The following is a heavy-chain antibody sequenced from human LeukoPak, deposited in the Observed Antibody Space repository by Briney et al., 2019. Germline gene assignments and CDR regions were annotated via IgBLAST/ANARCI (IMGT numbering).Heavy chain of an antibody. CDR1: GGSSSRSY. V-gene: IGHV4-59*12. J-gene: IGHJ5*02. CDR3: ARVVVVVPAAVGSSWFDP. CDR2: IYYNGIT. Sequence: SETLSLTCTVSGGSSSRSYWSWIRQPPGKGLEWIGYIYYNGITKYNPSLKSRVTISLDTSKTQFSLKLSSVTAADTAVYYCARVVVVVPAAVGSSWFDPWGQGTLVTVSS. D-gene: IGHD2-2*01.